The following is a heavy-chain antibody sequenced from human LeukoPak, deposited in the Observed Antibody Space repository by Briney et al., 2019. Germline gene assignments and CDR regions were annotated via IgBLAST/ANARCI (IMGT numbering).Heavy chain of an antibody. CDR3: AGLGITMIGGV. V-gene: IGHV3-48*03. CDR1: GFTFSSYE. CDR2: ISSSGSTM. Sequence: GGSLRLSCTASGFTFSSYEMNWVRQAPGKGLEWVSYISSSGSTMYYADSVKGRFTISRDNAKNSLYLQMNSLRAEDTAVYYCAGLGITMIGGVWGKGTTVTISS. J-gene: IGHJ6*04. D-gene: IGHD3-10*02.